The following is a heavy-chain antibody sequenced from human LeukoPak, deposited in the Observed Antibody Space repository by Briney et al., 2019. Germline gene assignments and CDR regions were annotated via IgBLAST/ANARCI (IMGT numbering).Heavy chain of an antibody. CDR3: ARWEDFWSRPWFDP. CDR1: GFTFSAYS. J-gene: IGHJ5*02. Sequence: GGSLRLSCAASGFTFSAYSMNWVRQAPGKGLEWVSSIGSTSAYKYYAESLKGRLTISRDNARNLLYLQINSLRVDDTAVYYCARWEDFWSRPWFDPWGQGTLVTVSS. V-gene: IGHV3-21*04. D-gene: IGHD3-3*01. CDR2: IGSTSAYK.